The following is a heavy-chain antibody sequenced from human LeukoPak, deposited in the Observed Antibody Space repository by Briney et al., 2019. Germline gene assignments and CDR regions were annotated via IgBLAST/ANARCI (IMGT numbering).Heavy chain of an antibody. CDR3: ARAYAYYFDY. CDR2: IYYSGST. CDR1: GGSISSGGYY. Sequence: PSETLSLTCTVSGGSISSGGYYWTWIRQHPGKGLEWIGYIYYSGSTYYNPSLKSRVTISVDTSKNQFSLKLSSVTASDTAVYYCARAYAYYFDYWGQGTLVTVSS. V-gene: IGHV4-31*03. D-gene: IGHD4-17*01. J-gene: IGHJ4*02.